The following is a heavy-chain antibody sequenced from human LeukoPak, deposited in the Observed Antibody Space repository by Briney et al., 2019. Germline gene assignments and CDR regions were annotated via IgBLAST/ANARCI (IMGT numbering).Heavy chain of an antibody. Sequence: PGGSLRLSCAASGFTFSTYAMSWVRQAPGKGLEWVSTISASGAYTFYADSVKGRFTISRDNSKNTLYLQMNSLRDEDTAVYYCAKQTGASYDYPLDYWGQGTLVTVSS. CDR1: GFTFSTYA. V-gene: IGHV3-23*01. CDR2: ISASGAYT. CDR3: AKQTGASYDYPLDY. D-gene: IGHD5-18*01. J-gene: IGHJ4*02.